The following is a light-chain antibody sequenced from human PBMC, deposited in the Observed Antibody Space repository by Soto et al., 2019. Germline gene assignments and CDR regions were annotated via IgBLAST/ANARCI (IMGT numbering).Light chain of an antibody. V-gene: IGLV2-23*02. CDR3: CSYAGSSTLYV. CDR1: SSDIVTFNL. J-gene: IGLJ1*01. CDR2: EVN. Sequence: QSVLTQPASVSGSPGQSITISCTGNSSDIVTFNLVSWYQQHPGKAPKLMIYEVNKRLSGVSVRFSGSRSGNTASLTISGLQAEDEADYYCCSYAGSSTLYVFGTGTKVTVL.